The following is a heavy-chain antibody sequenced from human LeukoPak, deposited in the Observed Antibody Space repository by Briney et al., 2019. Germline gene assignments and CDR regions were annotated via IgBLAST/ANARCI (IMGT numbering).Heavy chain of an antibody. J-gene: IGHJ4*02. CDR2: IRSKANSYAT. V-gene: IGHV3-73*01. Sequence: GGSLRLSCAAPGFTFSGSAMHWVRQASGKGLEWVGRIRSKANSYATAYAASVKGRFTISRDDSKNTAYLQMNSLKTEDTAVYYCIPHYYDSSGYYYFDYWGQGTLVTVSS. CDR1: GFTFSGSA. D-gene: IGHD3-22*01. CDR3: IPHYYDSSGYYYFDY.